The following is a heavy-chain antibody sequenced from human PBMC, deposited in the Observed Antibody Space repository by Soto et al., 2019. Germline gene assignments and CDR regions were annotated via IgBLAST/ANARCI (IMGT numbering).Heavy chain of an antibody. CDR2: ISAYNGNT. V-gene: IGHV1-18*01. J-gene: IGHJ4*02. Sequence: QVQLVQSGAEVKKPGASVKVSCKASGYTFTSYGISWVRQAPGQGLEWMGWISAYNGNTNYAQKLQGRVTMTTDTSTSTAYMELRSLRSDDTAVYYCAIDKGSLYYYDSSGYPRRDYWGQGTLVTVSS. D-gene: IGHD3-22*01. CDR1: GYTFTSYG. CDR3: AIDKGSLYYYDSSGYPRRDY.